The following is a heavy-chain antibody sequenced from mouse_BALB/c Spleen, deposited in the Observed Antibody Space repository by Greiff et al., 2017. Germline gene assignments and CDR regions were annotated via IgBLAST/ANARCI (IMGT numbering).Heavy chain of an antibody. Sequence: EVHLVESGGGLVKPGGSLKLSCAASGFTFSSYAMSWVRQTPEKRLEWVATISSGGSYTYYPDSVKGRFTISRDNAKNTLYLQMSSLRSEDTAMYYCATRNSGYALFDYWGQGTTLTVSS. V-gene: IGHV5-9-3*01. CDR3: ATRNSGYALFDY. J-gene: IGHJ2*01. CDR2: ISSGGSYT. D-gene: IGHD1-2*01. CDR1: GFTFSSYA.